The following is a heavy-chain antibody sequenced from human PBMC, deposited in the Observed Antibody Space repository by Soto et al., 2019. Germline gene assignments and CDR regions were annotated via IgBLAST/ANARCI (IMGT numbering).Heavy chain of an antibody. J-gene: IGHJ4*02. CDR1: GSSIGFA. V-gene: IGHV4-59*01. CDR2: MYYSGST. CDR3: GGKKYDRSGYLDY. Sequence: GSSIGFARSRILQQTGKGLEWIGYMYYSGSTKYNPSLKSRVTISVDTSKNQFSLKLSSVTAAETAVYYCGGKKYDRSGYLDYWGKGTLVTVSS. D-gene: IGHD3-22*01.